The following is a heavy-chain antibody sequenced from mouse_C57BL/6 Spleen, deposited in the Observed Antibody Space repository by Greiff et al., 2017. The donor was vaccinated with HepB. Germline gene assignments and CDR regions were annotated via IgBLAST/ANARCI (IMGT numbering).Heavy chain of an antibody. V-gene: IGHV3-2*02. J-gene: IGHJ2*01. Sequence: EVQLMESGPGLVKPSQSLSLTCTVPGYSITSGYGWNWIRQFPGNKLEWMGYISYSGSTNYNPSLKSRISITRDTSKNQFFLQLNSVTTEDTATYYCARTARIKYWGQGTTLTVSS. CDR1: GYSITSGYG. CDR3: ARTARIKY. D-gene: IGHD1-2*01. CDR2: ISYSGST.